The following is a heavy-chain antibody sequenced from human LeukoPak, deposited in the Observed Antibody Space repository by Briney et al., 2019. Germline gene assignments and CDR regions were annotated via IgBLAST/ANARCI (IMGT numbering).Heavy chain of an antibody. CDR2: INPNSGGT. V-gene: IGHV1-2*02. D-gene: IGHD5-24*01. CDR3: ARVSEYEMATTNFDY. J-gene: IGHJ4*02. Sequence: ASVKVSCKASGYTFTGYYMHWVRQAPGQGLEWMGWINPNSGGTNYAQKFQGRVTMTRDTSISTAYMELSRLRSDDTAVYYCARVSEYEMATTNFDYWGQGTLVTVSS. CDR1: GYTFTGYY.